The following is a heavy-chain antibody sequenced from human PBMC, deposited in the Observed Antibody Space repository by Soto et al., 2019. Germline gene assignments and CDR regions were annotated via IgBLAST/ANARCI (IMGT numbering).Heavy chain of an antibody. CDR1: GFTFDDYA. D-gene: IGHD2-21*02. J-gene: IGHJ4*02. CDR3: ATDTGVVTGHFDY. V-gene: IGHV3-9*01. Sequence: EVQLVESGGGLVQPGRSLRLSCAASGFTFDDYAMHWVRQAPGKGLEWVSGISWNSGSIGYADSVKGRFTISRDNANNSRYLEMNSLRAEDTALYYCATDTGVVTGHFDYWGQGTLVTVSS. CDR2: ISWNSGSI.